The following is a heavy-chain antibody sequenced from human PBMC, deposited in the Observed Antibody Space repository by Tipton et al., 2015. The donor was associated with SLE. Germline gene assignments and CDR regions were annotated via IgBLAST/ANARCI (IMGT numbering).Heavy chain of an antibody. CDR3: ARQYYDILTGYQGAFDI. CDR1: GGSISSYY. J-gene: IGHJ3*02. CDR2: IYYSGST. D-gene: IGHD3-9*01. Sequence: TLSLTCTVSGGSISSYYWSWIRQPPGKGLEWIGYIYYSGSTNYNPSLKSGVTISVDTSKNQFSPKLSSVTAADTAVYYCARQYYDILTGYQGAFDIWGQGTMVTVSS. V-gene: IGHV4-59*08.